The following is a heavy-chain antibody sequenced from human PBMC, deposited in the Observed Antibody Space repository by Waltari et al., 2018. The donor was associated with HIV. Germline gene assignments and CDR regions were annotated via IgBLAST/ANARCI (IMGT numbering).Heavy chain of an antibody. V-gene: IGHV4-34*01. D-gene: IGHD3-10*01. J-gene: IGHJ3*02. CDR3: ARLSKLRDGSGSYHAFDI. Sequence: QVQLQQWGAGLLKPSETLSLTCAVYGGSFSGYYWSWIRQPPGKGLGWIGEINHSGSTNYNPSLKSRVTISVDTAKNQFSLKLSSVTAADTAVYYCARLSKLRDGSGSYHAFDIWGQGTMVTVSS. CDR2: INHSGST. CDR1: GGSFSGYY.